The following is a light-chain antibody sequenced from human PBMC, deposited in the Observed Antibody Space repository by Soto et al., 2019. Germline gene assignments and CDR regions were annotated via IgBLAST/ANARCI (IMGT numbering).Light chain of an antibody. V-gene: IGKV3-15*01. CDR2: GAS. J-gene: IGKJ1*01. CDR1: QSVSSN. Sequence: EIVMTQSPATLSVSPGGRVTLSCRASQSVSSNLAWYQQKPGQAPRLLIYGASTRATAIPGRFSGSGSGTEFTLTISSLQSEDFAVYYCQQYNNWLGTFGQGTKVEIK. CDR3: QQYNNWLGT.